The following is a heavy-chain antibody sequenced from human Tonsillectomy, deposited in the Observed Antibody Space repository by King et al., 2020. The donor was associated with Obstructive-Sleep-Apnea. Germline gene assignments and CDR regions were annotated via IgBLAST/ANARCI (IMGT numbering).Heavy chain of an antibody. J-gene: IGHJ4*02. Sequence: QLVQSGAEVKKPGASVKVSCKASGYTFTSYGISWVRQAPGQGLEWMGWISAYNGNTNYAQKLQGRVTMTTDTSTGTAYMELRSLRSDDTAVYYCARDKYYDSSGYYEAGLDYWGQGTLVTVSS. V-gene: IGHV1-18*01. CDR3: ARDKYYDSSGYYEAGLDY. CDR1: GYTFTSYG. D-gene: IGHD3-22*01. CDR2: ISAYNGNT.